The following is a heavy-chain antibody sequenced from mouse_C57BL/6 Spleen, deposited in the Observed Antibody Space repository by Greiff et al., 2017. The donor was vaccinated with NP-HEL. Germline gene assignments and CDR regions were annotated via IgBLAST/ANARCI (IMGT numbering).Heavy chain of an antibody. J-gene: IGHJ4*01. Sequence: VKLQESGAELVRPGASVKLSCKASGYTFTDYYINWVKQRPGQGLEWIARIYPGSGNTYYNEKFKGKATLTAEKSSSTAYMQLSSLTSEDSAVYFCARCGPYPMDYWGQGTSVTVSS. V-gene: IGHV1-76*01. CDR2: IYPGSGNT. CDR3: ARCGPYPMDY. CDR1: GYTFTDYY.